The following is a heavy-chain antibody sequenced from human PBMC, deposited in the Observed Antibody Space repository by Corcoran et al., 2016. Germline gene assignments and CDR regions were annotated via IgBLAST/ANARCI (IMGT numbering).Heavy chain of an antibody. CDR3: ARDYYYDSSGYYYPEYFQH. V-gene: IGHV4-39*07. Sequence: QLQLQESGPGLVKPSETLSLTCTVSGGSISSSSYYWGWIRQPPGKGLEWIGSIYYSGSTYYNPSLKSRVTISVDTSKNQFSLKLSSVTAADTAVYYCARDYYYDSSGYYYPEYFQHWGQGTLVTVSS. D-gene: IGHD3-22*01. CDR1: GGSISSSSYY. J-gene: IGHJ1*01. CDR2: IYYSGST.